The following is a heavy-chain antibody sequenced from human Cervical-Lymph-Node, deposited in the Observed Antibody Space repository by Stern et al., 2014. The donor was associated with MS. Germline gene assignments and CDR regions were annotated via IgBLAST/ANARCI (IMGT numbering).Heavy chain of an antibody. CDR3: ATHRGRVTYYYGMDV. CDR1: GYTLSEIS. J-gene: IGHJ6*02. D-gene: IGHD2-21*02. Sequence: QVQPVQSWAEVKKPGASVKVSCKVSGYTLSEISMHWVRQAPGKVLEWMGGFDPEHGETRDAQNFQGRVTMAEDRSSDTAYMELSSLRSEDTAVYYCATHRGRVTYYYGMDVWGQGTTVTVSS. V-gene: IGHV1-24*01. CDR2: FDPEHGET.